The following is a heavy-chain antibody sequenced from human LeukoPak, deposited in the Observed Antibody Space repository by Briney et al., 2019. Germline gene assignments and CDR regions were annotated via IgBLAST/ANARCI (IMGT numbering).Heavy chain of an antibody. CDR3: ARDGLEYSSRAGAFDI. Sequence: PSETLSLTCAVYGGSFSGYYWSWIRQPPGKGLEWIGEINHSGSTNYNPSLKSRVTISVDTSKNQFSLKLSSVTAADTAVYYCARDGLEYSSRAGAFDIWGQGTMVTVSS. D-gene: IGHD6-6*01. CDR1: GGSFSGYY. CDR2: INHSGST. J-gene: IGHJ3*02. V-gene: IGHV4-34*01.